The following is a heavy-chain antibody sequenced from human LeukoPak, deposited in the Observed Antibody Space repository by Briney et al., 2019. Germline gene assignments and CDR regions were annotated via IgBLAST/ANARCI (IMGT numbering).Heavy chain of an antibody. V-gene: IGHV4-39*07. J-gene: IGHJ4*02. CDR3: ARDRPRGPAEY. CDR2: MDYGGST. Sequence: SETLSLTCTVSGGSISTSIYFWAWIRQSPEKGLEWIASMDYGGSTYYNPSLKNRVSISIDTSKNQFSLKLTSVTAADTALYFCARDRPRGPAEYWGQGTLVTVSS. CDR1: GGSISTSIYF. D-gene: IGHD3-10*01.